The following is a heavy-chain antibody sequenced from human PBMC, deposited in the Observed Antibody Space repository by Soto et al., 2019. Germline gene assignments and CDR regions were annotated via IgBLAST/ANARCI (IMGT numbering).Heavy chain of an antibody. Sequence: EVHLLESGGGLVHPGESLRLSCGASGFTFSSCVMTWVRQAPGKGLEWVSCITGSGTGAYYADSVKGRFTISRDNSKNMVYLQMNNLRAAHTGVYYCAKGLINGRWYAEDWGQGTLVTVSS. CDR2: ITGSGTGA. V-gene: IGHV3-23*01. D-gene: IGHD6-13*01. J-gene: IGHJ4*02. CDR1: GFTFSSCV. CDR3: AKGLINGRWYAED.